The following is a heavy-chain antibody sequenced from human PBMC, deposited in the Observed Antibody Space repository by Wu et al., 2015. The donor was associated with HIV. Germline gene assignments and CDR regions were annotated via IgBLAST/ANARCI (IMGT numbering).Heavy chain of an antibody. Sequence: QLVQSGPEVKKPGTSVKVSCKASGFTFSGSAMQWVRQAPGQGLEWMGWISAYNGNTNYAQKLQGRVTMTTDTSTSTAYMELRSLRSDDTAVYYCARDWGSGSQADYWGQGTLVTVSS. CDR3: ARDWGSGSQADY. J-gene: IGHJ4*02. D-gene: IGHD3-10*01. V-gene: IGHV1-18*01. CDR1: GFTFSGSA. CDR2: ISAYNGNT.